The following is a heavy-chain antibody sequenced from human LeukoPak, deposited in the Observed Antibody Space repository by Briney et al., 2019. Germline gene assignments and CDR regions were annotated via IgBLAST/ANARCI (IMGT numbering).Heavy chain of an antibody. CDR2: IYTSGST. CDR1: GGSISSGSYY. V-gene: IGHV4-61*02. Sequence: SQTLSLTCTVSGGSISSGSYYWSWIRQPAGKGLEWIGRIYTSGSTNYNPSLTSRVTISVDTSKNQFSLKLSSVTAADTAMYYCARPQDFGLTGMNAFDIWGQGTMVTVSS. CDR3: ARPQDFGLTGMNAFDI. J-gene: IGHJ3*02. D-gene: IGHD7-27*01.